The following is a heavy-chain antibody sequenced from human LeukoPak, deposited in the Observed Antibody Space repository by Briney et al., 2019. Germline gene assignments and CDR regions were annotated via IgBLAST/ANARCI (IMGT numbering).Heavy chain of an antibody. CDR3: ATWNDGSGY. CDR1: GFTFLSYW. CDR2: INSDGSST. J-gene: IGHJ4*02. D-gene: IGHD1-1*01. Sequence: GGSLRLSCAASGFTFLSYWMHWVRQAPGKGLAWVSRINSDGSSTRYADSVKGRFTISRDNAKNTLYLKMNGLRAEDTAVYYCATWNDGSGYWGQGTLVTVSS. V-gene: IGHV3-74*01.